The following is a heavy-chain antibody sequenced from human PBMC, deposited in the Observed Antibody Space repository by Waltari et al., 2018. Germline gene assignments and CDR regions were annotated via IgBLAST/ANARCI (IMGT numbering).Heavy chain of an antibody. CDR1: GYSLSGGDF. J-gene: IGHJ4*02. CDR3: ARRGRLSSYFFDY. V-gene: IGHV4-38-2*01. Sequence: QLHLQESGPGLLKPSETLSLTCAVSGYSLSGGDFWGWIRQPPGKGLELIGSIYPGGYIYFNPALKSRVTISVDKSKNQYSLNLRSMTAADTAVYYCARRGRLSSYFFDYWGQGTLVTVSS. D-gene: IGHD2-15*01. CDR2: IYPGGYI.